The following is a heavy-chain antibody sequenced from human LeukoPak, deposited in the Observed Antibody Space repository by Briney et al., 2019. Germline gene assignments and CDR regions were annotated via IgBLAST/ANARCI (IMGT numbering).Heavy chain of an antibody. D-gene: IGHD2-2*02. CDR3: ARGATYCSSTSCYIWFDP. Sequence: ASVKVSCKASGYTFTSYDINWVRQATGQGLEWMGWINPNSGNTGYAQKFQGRVTMTRNTSISTAYMELSSLRSEDTAVYYCARGATYCSSTSCYIWFDPWGQGTLVTVSS. J-gene: IGHJ5*02. CDR1: GYTFTSYD. V-gene: IGHV1-8*01. CDR2: INPNSGNT.